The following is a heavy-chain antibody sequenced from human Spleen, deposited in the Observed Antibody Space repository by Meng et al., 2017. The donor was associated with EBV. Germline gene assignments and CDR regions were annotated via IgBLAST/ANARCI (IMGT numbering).Heavy chain of an antibody. Sequence: QLQALGPGQVKPSVTLSRICSVSGGSISRGSYYWGWIRQPPGKGLEWIGNIYYTGSTFYNPSLKSRVTISVDTSKNHFSLKLSSVTAADTAVYYCARTPLYNWGAWGQGTLVTVSS. CDR1: GGSISRGSYY. J-gene: IGHJ1*01. D-gene: IGHD7-27*01. V-gene: IGHV4-39*02. CDR3: ARTPLYNWGA. CDR2: IYYTGST.